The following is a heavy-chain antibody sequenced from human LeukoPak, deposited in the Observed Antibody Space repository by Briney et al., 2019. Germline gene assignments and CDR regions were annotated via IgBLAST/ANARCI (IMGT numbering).Heavy chain of an antibody. D-gene: IGHD3-22*01. J-gene: IGHJ3*02. V-gene: IGHV3-15*01. CDR2: IKSKTDGGTT. Sequence: PGGSLRLSCAASGFTFSNAWMSWVRQAPGKGLEWVGRIKSKTDGGTTDYAAPVKGRFTISRDDSKNTLYLQMNSLKTEDTAVYYCTTCAPYDSSGYYYNDAFDIWGQGTMVTVSS. CDR1: GFTFSNAW. CDR3: TTCAPYDSSGYYYNDAFDI.